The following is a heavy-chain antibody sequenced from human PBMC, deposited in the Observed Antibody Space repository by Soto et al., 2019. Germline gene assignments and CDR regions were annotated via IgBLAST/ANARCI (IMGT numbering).Heavy chain of an antibody. CDR2: IYYSGST. J-gene: IGHJ4*02. CDR1: GGSISSGDYY. Sequence: KPSETLSLTCTVSGGSISSGDYYWSWIRQPPGKGLEWIGYIYYSGSTYYNPSLKSRVTISVDTSKNQFSLKLSSVTAADTAVYYCARLSPSGYFDYWGQGTLVTVSS. CDR3: ARLSPSGYFDY. V-gene: IGHV4-30-4*01. D-gene: IGHD2-15*01.